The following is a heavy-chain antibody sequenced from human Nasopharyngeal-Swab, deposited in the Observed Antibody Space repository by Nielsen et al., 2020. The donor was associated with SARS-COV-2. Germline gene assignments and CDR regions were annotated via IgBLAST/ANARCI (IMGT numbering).Heavy chain of an antibody. CDR3: ARGRSGYYYGSGSPPFDY. Sequence: SAILSLTCAVYGGSFSGYYWSWIRQPPGKGLEWIGEINHSGSTNYNPSLKSRVTKSVDTSKNQFPPKLSSVLAGDPAVYYCARGRSGYYYGSGSPPFDYWGQGTLVTVSS. D-gene: IGHD3-10*01. CDR2: INHSGST. V-gene: IGHV4-34*01. J-gene: IGHJ4*02. CDR1: GGSFSGYY.